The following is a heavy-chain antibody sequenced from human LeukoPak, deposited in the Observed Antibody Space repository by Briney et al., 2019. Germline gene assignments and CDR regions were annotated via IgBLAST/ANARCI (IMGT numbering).Heavy chain of an antibody. D-gene: IGHD1-26*01. Sequence: SETLSLTCTVSGGSISSSSYYWGWIRQPPGKGLEWIGSIYYSGSTYYNPSLKSRVTISVDTSKNQFSLKLSSVTAAETAVYYCARRGGSYYVVSWFDPWGQGTLVTVSS. CDR2: IYYSGST. J-gene: IGHJ5*02. CDR1: GGSISSSSYY. V-gene: IGHV4-39*01. CDR3: ARRGGSYYVVSWFDP.